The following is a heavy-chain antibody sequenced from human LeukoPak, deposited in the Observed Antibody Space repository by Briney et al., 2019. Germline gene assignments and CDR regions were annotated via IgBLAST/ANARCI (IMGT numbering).Heavy chain of an antibody. D-gene: IGHD4-11*01. CDR2: INSSSSYI. CDR1: GFTFSSYS. J-gene: IGHJ4*02. CDR3: ARVGTTAFDY. V-gene: IGHV3-21*01. Sequence: PGGSLRLSCAASGFTFSSYSMNWVRQAPGKGLEWVSSINSSSSYIYYADSVNGRFTISSDNAKNSLYLQMNSLRAEDTAVYYCARVGTTAFDYRGQGTLVTVSS.